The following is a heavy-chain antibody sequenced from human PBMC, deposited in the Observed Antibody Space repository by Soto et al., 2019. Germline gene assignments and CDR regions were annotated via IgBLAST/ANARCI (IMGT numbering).Heavy chain of an antibody. CDR1: GGSISSYY. J-gene: IGHJ6*03. Sequence: SETLSLTCTVSGGSISSYYWSWIRQPPGKGLEWIGYIYYSGSTNYNPSQKSRVTISVDTSKNQISLKQSSVTAADTAVYYCAIRFEYSGYDKRGDSYYYYYMDVWGKGTTVTVS. V-gene: IGHV4-59*08. CDR2: IYYSGST. CDR3: AIRFEYSGYDKRGDSYYYYYMDV. D-gene: IGHD5-12*01.